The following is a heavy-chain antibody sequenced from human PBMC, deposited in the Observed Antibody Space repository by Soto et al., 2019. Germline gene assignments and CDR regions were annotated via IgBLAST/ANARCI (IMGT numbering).Heavy chain of an antibody. CDR3: AKIPILGRCSGWWDYYYGMDV. V-gene: IGHV1-8*01. CDR1: GYTFTSYD. CDR2: VNPNSGNT. Sequence: QVQLVQSGAEVKKPGASVKVSCKASGYTFTSYDISWVRQATGQGLEWMGWVNPNSGNTGYAQRFQGRVTMTRNTSISTAYMELSSLRSEDTAVYYCAKIPILGRCSGWWDYYYGMDVWGQGTTVTVSS. J-gene: IGHJ6*02. D-gene: IGHD6-19*01.